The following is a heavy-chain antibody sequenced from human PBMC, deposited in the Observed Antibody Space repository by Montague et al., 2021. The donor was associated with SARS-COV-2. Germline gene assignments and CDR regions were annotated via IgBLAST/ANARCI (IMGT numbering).Heavy chain of an antibody. J-gene: IGHJ4*02. D-gene: IGHD3-22*01. CDR3: ARGLTDVTVLLVFVGAALYFDS. V-gene: IGHV4-34*01. Sequence: SETLSLTCAVSGGSFSGHSYTWIRQPPGKGLEWIGEINHSGGTNSNPSPKSRITISVDTSTNQISLKLSSLTAADTAVYYCARGLTDVTVLLVFVGAALYFDSWGQGALVTVSS. CDR1: GGSFSGHS. CDR2: INHSGGT.